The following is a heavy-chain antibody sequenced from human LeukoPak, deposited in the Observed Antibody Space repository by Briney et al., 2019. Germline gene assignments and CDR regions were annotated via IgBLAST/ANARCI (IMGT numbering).Heavy chain of an antibody. V-gene: IGHV4-59*08. CDR1: GGSISSYY. CDR2: IYYSGST. J-gene: IGHJ2*01. CDR3: ARHAYSSSWSRHWYFDL. Sequence: SETLSLTCTVSGGSISSYYWSWIRQPPGKGLEWIGYIYYSGSTNYNPSLKSRVTISVDTSKNQFSLKLSSVTAADTAVYYCARHAYSSSWSRHWYFDLWGRGTLVTVSS. D-gene: IGHD6-13*01.